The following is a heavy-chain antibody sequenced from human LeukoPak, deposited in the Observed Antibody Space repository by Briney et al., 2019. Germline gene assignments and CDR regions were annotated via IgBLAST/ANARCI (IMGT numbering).Heavy chain of an antibody. J-gene: IGHJ4*02. D-gene: IGHD3-16*01. Sequence: GRSLRLSCAASGFTFSTYSMHWVRQAPGKGLEWVAIVSYDGSNKYYADSVKGRFTISRDNSRNTLYLQMNSLRAEDTAVYYCAKSPYIASHIDFDYWGQGTLVTVSS. V-gene: IGHV3-30*07. CDR2: VSYDGSNK. CDR1: GFTFSTYS. CDR3: AKSPYIASHIDFDY.